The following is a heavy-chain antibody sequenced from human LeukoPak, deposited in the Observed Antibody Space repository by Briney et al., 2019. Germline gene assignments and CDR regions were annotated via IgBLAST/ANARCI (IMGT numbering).Heavy chain of an antibody. J-gene: IGHJ4*02. CDR3: AKDQELLWFGEFQPFDY. Sequence: PGGSLRLSCAASGFTFSNHGMNWVRQAPGKGLEWVSGISPSGDITYYADSVKGRFTISRDNSKNTLYLQMNSLRAEDTAVYYCAKDQELLWFGEFQPFDYWGQGTLVTVSS. D-gene: IGHD3-10*01. CDR2: ISPSGDIT. CDR1: GFTFSNHG. V-gene: IGHV3-23*01.